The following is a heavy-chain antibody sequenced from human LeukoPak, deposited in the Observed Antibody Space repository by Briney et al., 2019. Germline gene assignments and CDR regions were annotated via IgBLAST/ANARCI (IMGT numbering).Heavy chain of an antibody. CDR1: GLTFSSYW. Sequence: GGSLRLSCAASGLTFSSYWMSWVRQAPGKGLEWVANIKQDGSEKYYVDSVKGRFTISRDNAKNSLYLQMNSLRAEDTAVYYCAAQYYDFWSGYYGAFDYWGQGTLVTVSS. D-gene: IGHD3-3*01. CDR2: IKQDGSEK. CDR3: AAQYYDFWSGYYGAFDY. J-gene: IGHJ4*02. V-gene: IGHV3-7*01.